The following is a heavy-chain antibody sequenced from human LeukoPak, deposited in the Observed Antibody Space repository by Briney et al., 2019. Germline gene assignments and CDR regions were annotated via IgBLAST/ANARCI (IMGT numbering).Heavy chain of an antibody. CDR2: IRYDGSNK. CDR1: GFTFSSYG. Sequence: GGSLRLSCAASGFTFSSYGMHWVRQAPGKGLEWVAFIRYDGSNKYYADSVKGRFTISRDNSKNTLYLQMNSLRAEDTAVYYCARGDKDGYSSSWHYYYYYGMDVWGQGTTVTVSS. D-gene: IGHD6-13*01. V-gene: IGHV3-30*02. CDR3: ARGDKDGYSSSWHYYYYYGMDV. J-gene: IGHJ6*02.